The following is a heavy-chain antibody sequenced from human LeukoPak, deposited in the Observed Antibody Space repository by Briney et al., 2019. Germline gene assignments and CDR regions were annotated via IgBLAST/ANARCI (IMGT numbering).Heavy chain of an antibody. J-gene: IGHJ3*02. CDR3: ARDLRSYFGIGYAFDI. Sequence: GGSLRLSCAASGFTFSSYAMHWVRQAPGKGLEWVAVISYDGSNKYYADSVKGRFTISRDNSKNTLYLQMNSLRAEDTAVYYCARDLRSYFGIGYAFDIWGQGTMVTVSS. CDR1: GFTFSSYA. V-gene: IGHV3-30-3*01. D-gene: IGHD1-26*01. CDR2: ISYDGSNK.